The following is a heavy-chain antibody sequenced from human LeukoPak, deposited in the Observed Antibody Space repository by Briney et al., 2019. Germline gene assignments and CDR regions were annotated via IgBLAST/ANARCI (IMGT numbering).Heavy chain of an antibody. CDR2: ISGGGGVT. V-gene: IGHV3-23*01. J-gene: IGHJ4*02. Sequence: GGSLRLSCAASGFTFSSYAMSWVRQAPGKGLEWVSAISGGGGVTYYADSVKGRFTISRDNSKNTLYLQMNNLRAEDTAVYYCAKDPRVATIEIFDYWGQGTLVTVSS. CDR3: AKDPRVATIEIFDY. D-gene: IGHD5-12*01. CDR1: GFTFSSYA.